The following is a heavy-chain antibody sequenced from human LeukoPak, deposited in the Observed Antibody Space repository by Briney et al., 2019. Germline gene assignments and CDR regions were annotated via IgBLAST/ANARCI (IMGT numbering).Heavy chain of an antibody. CDR3: AKGASGYDYEGAFDI. Sequence: TGGSLRLSCAASGFTFSSYSMNWVRQAPGKGLEWVSAISGSGGSTYYADSVKGRFTISRDNSKNTLYLQMNSLRAEDTAVYYCAKGASGYDYEGAFDIWGQGTMVTVSS. V-gene: IGHV3-23*01. CDR1: GFTFSSYS. J-gene: IGHJ3*02. D-gene: IGHD5-12*01. CDR2: ISGSGGST.